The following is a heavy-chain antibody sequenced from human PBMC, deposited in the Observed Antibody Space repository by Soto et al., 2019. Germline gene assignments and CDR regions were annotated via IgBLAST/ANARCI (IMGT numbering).Heavy chain of an antibody. CDR1: GYTFTSYV. CDR2: ISAYNGNT. D-gene: IGHD6-19*01. Sequence: ASVKVSCKASGYTFTSYVISWVRQAPGQGLEWMGWISAYNGNTNYAQKLQGRVTMTTDTSTSTAYMELRSLRSDDTAVYYCARDSSGWRPNYYYYGMDVWGQGTTVTVSS. J-gene: IGHJ6*02. CDR3: ARDSSGWRPNYYYYGMDV. V-gene: IGHV1-18*01.